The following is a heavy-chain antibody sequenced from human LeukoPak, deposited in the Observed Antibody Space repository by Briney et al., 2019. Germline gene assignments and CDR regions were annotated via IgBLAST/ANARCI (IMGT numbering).Heavy chain of an antibody. CDR3: ARGYSSSSYYFEY. V-gene: IGHV4-59*01. CDR2: IYYSGTT. J-gene: IGHJ4*02. D-gene: IGHD6-6*01. CDR1: GGSISTYY. Sequence: SETLSLTCTVSGGSISTYYWTWIRQPPGKELEWIGYIYYSGTTNYNPSFDKSRVTISLDTSKNQFSLKLSSVTAADTALYYCARGYSSSSYYFEYWGQGILVTVSS.